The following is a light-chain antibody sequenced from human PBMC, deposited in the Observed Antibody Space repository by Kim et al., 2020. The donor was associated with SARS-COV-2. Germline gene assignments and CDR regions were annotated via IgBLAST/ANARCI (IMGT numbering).Light chain of an antibody. V-gene: IGLV2-8*01. J-gene: IGLJ2*01. CDR3: SSYAGTTNLV. CDR2: EVY. CDR1: SRNLSTYNS. Sequence: SLTVSCCGSSRNLSTYNSVSWYQQDPGNAPKLIIYEVYKPPSWLPHRCSGSKSGNTASLTVSGLQPEDEADDHCSSYAGTTNLVFGGGTQLTVL.